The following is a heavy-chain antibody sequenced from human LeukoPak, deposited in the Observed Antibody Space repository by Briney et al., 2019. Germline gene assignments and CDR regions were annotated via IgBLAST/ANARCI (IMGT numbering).Heavy chain of an antibody. V-gene: IGHV3-7*01. J-gene: IGHJ5*02. Sequence: GESLRLSCAASGFTFSSYWMSWVRQAPGKGLEWVANIKQDGSEKYYVDSVKGRFTISRDNAKNSLYLHMNSLRAEDTAVYYCARATQYCSGGSCYDTWFDPWGQGTLVTVSS. CDR2: IKQDGSEK. CDR1: GFTFSSYW. CDR3: ARATQYCSGGSCYDTWFDP. D-gene: IGHD2-15*01.